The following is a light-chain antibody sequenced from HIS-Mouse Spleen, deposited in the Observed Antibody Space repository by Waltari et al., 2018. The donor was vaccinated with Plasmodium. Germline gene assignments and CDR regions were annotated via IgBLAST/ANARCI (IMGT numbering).Light chain of an antibody. J-gene: IGLJ1*01. Sequence: SYELTQPPSVSVSPGHTARITCSGDALPKQYAYLYQQKPGQAPVLGIYNDSARPSGIPELFSGSSSGTTGTLTISGVQADDEADYYCQSEDSSATYVFGTGTKVTVL. CDR3: QSEDSSATYV. V-gene: IGLV3-25*03. CDR2: NDS. CDR1: ALPKQY.